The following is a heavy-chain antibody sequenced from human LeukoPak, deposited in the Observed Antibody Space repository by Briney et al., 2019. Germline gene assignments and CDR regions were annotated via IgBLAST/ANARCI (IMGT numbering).Heavy chain of an antibody. V-gene: IGHV4-34*01. CDR3: ARGRVLGI. CDR2: INHSGST. Sequence: SETLSLTCAVYGGSFSGYYWSWIRQPPGKGLEWIGEINHSGSTNYNPSLKSRVTISVDTSKNQFSLKLSSVTAADTAVYYCARGRVLGIWGQGTMVTVSS. CDR1: GGSFSGYY. J-gene: IGHJ3*02.